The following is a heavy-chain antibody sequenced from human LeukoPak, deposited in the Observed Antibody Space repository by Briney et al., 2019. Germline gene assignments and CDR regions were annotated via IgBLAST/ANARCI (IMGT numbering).Heavy chain of an antibody. Sequence: PGGSLRLSCAASGFTFSSYEMNWVRQAPGEGLEWVSYISSSGSTIYYADSVKGRFTISRDNAKNSLYLQMNSLRAEDTAIYYCARYRRGFFQDYWGQGTLDTVSS. CDR1: GFTFSSYE. D-gene: IGHD3-16*01. J-gene: IGHJ4*02. CDR3: ARYRRGFFQDY. V-gene: IGHV3-48*03. CDR2: ISSSGSTI.